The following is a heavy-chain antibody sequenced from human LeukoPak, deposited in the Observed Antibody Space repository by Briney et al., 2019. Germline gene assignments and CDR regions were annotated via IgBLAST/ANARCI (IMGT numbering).Heavy chain of an antibody. CDR2: INDSGSTR. CDR1: GFSFSNYA. D-gene: IGHD5-12*01. J-gene: IGHJ4*02. V-gene: IGHV3-23*01. Sequence: PGGSLRLSCGASGFSFSNYAMSWVRQAPGKGLEWVSGINDSGSTRFYVDSEKGRFTSSRDNPKNTLYLQMNGLRVEDTAVYYCAKDMQTWPRFPDYWGQGTLVTVSS. CDR3: AKDMQTWPRFPDY.